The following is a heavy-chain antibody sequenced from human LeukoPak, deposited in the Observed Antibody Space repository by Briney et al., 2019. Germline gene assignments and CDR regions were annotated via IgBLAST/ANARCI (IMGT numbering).Heavy chain of an antibody. Sequence: PGRSLRLSCAASGFTFSTYVMHWVRQAPGKGLEYVSAISSNGDNTYYADSVEGRFTISRDNSKNTLYLQMSSLRADDTAVYYCVRGTGYWGQGTLVTVSS. J-gene: IGHJ4*02. CDR2: ISSNGDNT. V-gene: IGHV3-64D*06. CDR3: VRGTGY. CDR1: GFTFSTYV.